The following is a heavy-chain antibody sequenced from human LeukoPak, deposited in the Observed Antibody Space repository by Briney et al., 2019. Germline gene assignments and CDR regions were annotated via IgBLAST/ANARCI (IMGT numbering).Heavy chain of an antibody. V-gene: IGHV1-2*02. D-gene: IGHD3-9*01. CDR3: ATSPDWSNWFDP. J-gene: IGHJ5*02. CDR1: GYTFTGYN. CDR2: INPNSGGT. Sequence: ASVKVSCKASGYTFTGYNIHWVRQAPGQGLEWMGWINPNSGGTNYAQKFQGRVTMTRDTSISTAYMELSRLRSDDTAVYYCATSPDWSNWFDPWGQGTLVTVSS.